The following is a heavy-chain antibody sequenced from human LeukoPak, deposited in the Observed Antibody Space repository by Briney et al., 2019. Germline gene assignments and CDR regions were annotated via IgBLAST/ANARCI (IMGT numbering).Heavy chain of an antibody. CDR3: AREMATRLGYFDY. Sequence: GRSLRLSCAASGFTFSSYGMHWVRQAPGKGLEWVAVIWYDGSNKYYADSVKGRFTISRDNSKNTLYLQMNSLRAEDTAVYYCAREMATRLGYFDYWGQGTLVTASS. J-gene: IGHJ4*02. CDR1: GFTFSSYG. CDR2: IWYDGSNK. D-gene: IGHD5-24*01. V-gene: IGHV3-33*01.